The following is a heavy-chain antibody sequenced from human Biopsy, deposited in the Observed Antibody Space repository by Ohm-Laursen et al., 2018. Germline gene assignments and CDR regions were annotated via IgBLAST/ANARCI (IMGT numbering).Heavy chain of an antibody. V-gene: IGHV4-59*07. CDR1: GGSIISYY. CDR2: VYNGGIT. D-gene: IGHD3-3*01. J-gene: IGHJ5*02. CDR3: ARTPRDSFWSGSYKRGLWFDP. Sequence: SDTLSLTCGVSGGSIISYYWTWIRQPPGKGLEWIGHVYNGGITNYNPSLKSRVTISKDTSKNQFSLQVNSVTAADTAVYYCARTPRDSFWSGSYKRGLWFDPWGQGTLAIVSS.